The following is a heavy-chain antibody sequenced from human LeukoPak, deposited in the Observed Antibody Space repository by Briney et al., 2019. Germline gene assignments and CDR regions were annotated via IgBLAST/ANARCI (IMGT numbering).Heavy chain of an antibody. J-gene: IGHJ3*02. CDR3: ARDRYCGGDCYSNAFDI. D-gene: IGHD2-21*02. CDR2: ISSSSSYT. V-gene: IGHV3-21*01. Sequence: PGGSLRLSCAASGFTFSSYGMHWVRQAPGKGLEWISFISSSSSYTNYADSVKGRFTISRDNTKNSLYLQMNSLRDEDTAVYYCARDRYCGGDCYSNAFDIWGQGTMVTVSS. CDR1: GFTFSSYG.